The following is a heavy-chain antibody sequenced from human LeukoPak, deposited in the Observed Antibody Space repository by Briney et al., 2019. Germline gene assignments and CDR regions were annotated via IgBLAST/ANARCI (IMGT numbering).Heavy chain of an antibody. Sequence: ASVKVSCKASGYTFTGYYMHWVRQAPGQGLEWMGWINPNSGGTNYAQKFQGRVTMTRDTSISTAYMELSRLRSDDTALYYCAREMAVKLERPVSWFDPWGQGTLVTVSS. CDR2: INPNSGGT. D-gene: IGHD1-1*01. V-gene: IGHV1-2*02. CDR3: AREMAVKLERPVSWFDP. J-gene: IGHJ5*02. CDR1: GYTFTGYY.